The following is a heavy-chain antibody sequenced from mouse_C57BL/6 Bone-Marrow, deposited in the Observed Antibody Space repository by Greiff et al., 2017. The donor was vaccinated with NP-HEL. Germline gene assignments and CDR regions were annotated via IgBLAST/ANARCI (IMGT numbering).Heavy chain of an antibody. CDR2: INPSTGGT. CDR1: GYSFTGYY. J-gene: IGHJ1*03. V-gene: IGHV1-42*01. Sequence: VQLQQSGPELVKPGASVKISCKASGYSFTGYYMNWVKQSPEKSLEWIGEINPSTGGTTYNQKFKAKATLTVDKSSSTAYMQLKSLTSEDAAVYYGAREDSKRGYWYFEVWGTGTTVTVSA. CDR3: AREDSKRGYWYFEV. D-gene: IGHD2-5*01.